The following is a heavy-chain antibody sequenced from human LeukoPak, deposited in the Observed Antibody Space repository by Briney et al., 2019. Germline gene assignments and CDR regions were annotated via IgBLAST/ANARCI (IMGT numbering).Heavy chain of an antibody. CDR2: ISYSGTT. CDR1: GYSIGGGYY. V-gene: IGHV4-38-2*02. D-gene: IGHD5-18*01. Sequence: PSETLSLSCTVSGYSIGGGYYWGWIRQPPGSGLEWTASISYSGTTYYNPSLNSRVTISIDTSKNQFSLKLSSVTAADTAVYYCARLINTAMVPDAFDIWGQGTMVTVSS. CDR3: ARLINTAMVPDAFDI. J-gene: IGHJ3*02.